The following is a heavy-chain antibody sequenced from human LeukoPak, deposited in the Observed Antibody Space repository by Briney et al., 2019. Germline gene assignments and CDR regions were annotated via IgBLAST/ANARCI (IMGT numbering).Heavy chain of an antibody. CDR2: IWYDGSNK. V-gene: IGHV3-30*02. D-gene: IGHD3-22*01. CDR1: GFTFSSYA. J-gene: IGHJ4*02. CDR3: AKDHPTYYYDSSGCSLDY. Sequence: GGSLRLSCAASGFTFSSYAMSWVRQAPGKGLEWVAVIWYDGSNKYYADSVKGRFTISRDNSKNTLYLQMNSLRAEDTAVYYCAKDHPTYYYDSSGCSLDYWGQGTLVTVSS.